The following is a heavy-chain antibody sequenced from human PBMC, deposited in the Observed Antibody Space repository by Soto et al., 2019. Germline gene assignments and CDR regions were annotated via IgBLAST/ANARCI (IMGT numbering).Heavy chain of an antibody. J-gene: IGHJ4*02. D-gene: IGHD3-3*01. CDR1: GFSLTTSGVG. CDR3: AHRVLRTVFGLVTTTAIYFDF. CDR2: IYWDDDK. V-gene: IGHV2-5*02. Sequence: QITLNESGPTVVRPTETLTLTCRFSGFSLTTSGVGVGWISQSPGKAPEWLALIYWDDDKRYSASLKSRLTITKDTSKNQVVLTVSDLDPTDTATYYCAHRVLRTVFGLVTTTAIYFDFWGQGTRVAVSS.